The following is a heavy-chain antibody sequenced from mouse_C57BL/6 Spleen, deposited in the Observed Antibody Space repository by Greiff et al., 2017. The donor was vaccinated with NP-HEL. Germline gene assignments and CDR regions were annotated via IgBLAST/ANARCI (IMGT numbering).Heavy chain of an antibody. CDR1: GYTFTSYW. J-gene: IGHJ2*01. V-gene: IGHV1-69*01. Sequence: QVQLQQPGAELVMPGASVKLSCKASGYTFTSYWMHWVKQRPGQGLEWIGEIDPSDSYTNYNQKFKGKSTLTVDKSSSTAYMQLSSLTSEDSAVYYCASRGYGSGFDDWGQGTTLTVAS. CDR3: ASRGYGSGFDD. CDR2: IDPSDSYT. D-gene: IGHD1-1*01.